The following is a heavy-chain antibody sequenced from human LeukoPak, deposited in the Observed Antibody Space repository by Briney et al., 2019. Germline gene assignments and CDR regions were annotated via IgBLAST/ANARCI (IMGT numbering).Heavy chain of an antibody. CDR1: GYSFTSYW. D-gene: IGHD3-22*01. CDR3: ARHNVYYYDSSGYYYAYFDY. J-gene: IGHJ4*02. Sequence: GESLKLSCKGSGYSFTSYWIGWVRQMPGKGLEWMGIIYPGDSDTRYSPSFQGQVTISADKSISTAYLQWSSLKASDTAMYYCARHNVYYYDSSGYYYAYFDYWGQGTLVTVSS. V-gene: IGHV5-51*01. CDR2: IYPGDSDT.